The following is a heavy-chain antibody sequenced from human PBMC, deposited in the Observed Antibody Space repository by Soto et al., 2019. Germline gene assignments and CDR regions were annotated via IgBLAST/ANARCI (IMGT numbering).Heavy chain of an antibody. CDR2: LNRDGSST. V-gene: IGHV3-74*01. D-gene: IGHD4-4*01. CDR1: GFTFSRDW. J-gene: IGHJ4*02. CDR3: ARGLKWGLFDY. Sequence: EVQLVESGGGLVQTGGSLRLSCAASGFTFSRDWMHWVRQAPGKGLVWVSHLNRDGSSTSYADSVNGRSTISRENARNTLFLQMNSLRAEDTVVYYCARGLKWGLFDYWGQGTLVTVSS.